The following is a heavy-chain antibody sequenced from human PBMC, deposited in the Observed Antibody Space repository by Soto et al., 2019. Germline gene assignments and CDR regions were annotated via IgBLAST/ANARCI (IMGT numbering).Heavy chain of an antibody. Sequence: GGSLRLSCAASGFTFGTYAMNWVCQAPGKGLEWVSTITDVGDPTYYADSVKGRFTISRDNSKNMLFLQMNSLRAEDTARYYCAKDRDIAYHLEGGFYYSGMDVWGQGTTVTVSS. CDR3: AKDRDIAYHLEGGFYYSGMDV. V-gene: IGHV3-23*01. CDR2: ITDVGDPT. J-gene: IGHJ6*02. CDR1: GFTFGTYA. D-gene: IGHD5-12*01.